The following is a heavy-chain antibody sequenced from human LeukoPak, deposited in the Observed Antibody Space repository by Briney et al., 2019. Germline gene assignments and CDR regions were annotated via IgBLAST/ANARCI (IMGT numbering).Heavy chain of an antibody. CDR1: GYTFTGYY. J-gene: IGHJ6*03. CDR3: ARGPRLTAMVGNYYYYMDV. Sequence: GASVKVSCKASGYTFTGYYMHWVRQAPGQGLEWMGWINPNSGGTNYAQEFQGRVTMTRDTSISTAYMELSRLRSDDTAVYYCARGPRLTAMVGNYYYYMDVWGKGTTVTVSS. CDR2: INPNSGGT. V-gene: IGHV1-2*02. D-gene: IGHD5-18*01.